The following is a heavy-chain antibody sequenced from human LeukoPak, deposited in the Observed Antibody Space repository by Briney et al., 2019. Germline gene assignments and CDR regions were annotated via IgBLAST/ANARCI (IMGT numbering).Heavy chain of an antibody. CDR1: GFTFSSYS. V-gene: IGHV3-48*04. J-gene: IGHJ4*02. CDR2: ISSSSSTI. D-gene: IGHD3-22*01. Sequence: GGSLRLSCAASGFTFSSYSMNWVRQAPGKGLEWVSYISSSSSTIYYADSVKGRFTISRDNAKNSLYLQMNSLRAEDTAVYYCVRDDDRPDNGLDYWGQGTLVTVSS. CDR3: VRDDDRPDNGLDY.